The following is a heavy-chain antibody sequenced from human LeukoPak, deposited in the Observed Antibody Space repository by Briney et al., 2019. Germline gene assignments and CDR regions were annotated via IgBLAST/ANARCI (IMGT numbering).Heavy chain of an antibody. CDR2: ISYDGSNK. V-gene: IGHV3-30*18. J-gene: IGHJ4*02. CDR3: AKGVDFSSWYGGYYFDC. D-gene: IGHD6-13*01. CDR1: GFTFSSYG. Sequence: PGGSLRLSCAASGFTFSSYGMHWVRQAPGKGLEWVAVISYDGSNKYYADSVKGRFTISRDNSKNTLYLQMNSLRAEDTAVYYCAKGVDFSSWYGGYYFDCWGQGTLVTVSS.